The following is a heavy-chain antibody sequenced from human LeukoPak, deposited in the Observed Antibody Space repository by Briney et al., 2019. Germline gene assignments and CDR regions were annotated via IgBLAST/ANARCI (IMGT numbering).Heavy chain of an antibody. D-gene: IGHD3-10*01. J-gene: IGHJ2*01. CDR1: GGSISSSSYY. CDR3: ARHRFGELLHFDL. Sequence: TSETLSLTCTVSGGSISSSSYYWGWIRQPPGRGLEWIGSIYYSGSTYYNPPLKSRVTISVDTSKNQFSLKLSSVTAADTAVYYCARHRFGELLHFDLWGRGTLVTVSS. V-gene: IGHV4-39*01. CDR2: IYYSGST.